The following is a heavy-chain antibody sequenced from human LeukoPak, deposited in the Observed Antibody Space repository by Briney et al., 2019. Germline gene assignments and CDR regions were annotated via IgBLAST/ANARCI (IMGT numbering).Heavy chain of an antibody. D-gene: IGHD6-6*01. J-gene: IGHJ4*02. CDR3: ARVPLGIPARPGGGDY. CDR1: GGSISSYY. V-gene: IGHV4-59*01. CDR2: IYYSGST. Sequence: SETLSLTCTVSGGSISSYYWGWIRQPPGKGLEWLGYIYYSGSTNYNPSLKSRVTISVATSKNQFSLKLSSVTAADAVVSSCARVPLGIPARPGGGDYWGQGTLVTVSS.